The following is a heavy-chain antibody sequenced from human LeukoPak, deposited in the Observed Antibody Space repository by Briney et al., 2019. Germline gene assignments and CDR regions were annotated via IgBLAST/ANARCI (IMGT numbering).Heavy chain of an antibody. CDR1: GGSISKNY. D-gene: IGHD1-26*01. CDR3: ARHVLKLGGASTIYFDT. V-gene: IGHV4-59*08. Sequence: SETRSLTSTVSGGSISKNYWSWIRQSPGKGLEWVGYIYSRGSTDYNPTLKSRVTVSVDTSKNQFSLKLNSVTAADTAVYYCARHVLKLGGASTIYFDTWGQGTLVTVSS. CDR2: IYSRGST. J-gene: IGHJ4*02.